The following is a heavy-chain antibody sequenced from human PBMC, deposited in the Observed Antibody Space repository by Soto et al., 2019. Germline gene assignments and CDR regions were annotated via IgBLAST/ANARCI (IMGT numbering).Heavy chain of an antibody. Sequence: SGPTLVNPTQTLTLTCTFSGFSLSTSGMCVSWIRQPPGKALEWLALIDWDDDKYYSTSLKTRLTISKDTSKNQVVLTMTNMDPVDTATYYCARSAGYCSSTSCSPLGMDVWGQGTTVTVSS. V-gene: IGHV2-70*01. D-gene: IGHD2-2*03. J-gene: IGHJ6*02. CDR2: IDWDDDK. CDR3: ARSAGYCSSTSCSPLGMDV. CDR1: GFSLSTSGMC.